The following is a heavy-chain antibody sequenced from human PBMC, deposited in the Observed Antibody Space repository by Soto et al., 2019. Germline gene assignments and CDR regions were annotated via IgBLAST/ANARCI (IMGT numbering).Heavy chain of an antibody. J-gene: IGHJ5*02. CDR2: IYYSGST. V-gene: IGHV4-59*01. CDR1: GGSISSYY. D-gene: IGHD4-4*01. Sequence: QVQLQESGPGLVKPSETLSLTCTVSGGSISSYYWSWIRQPPGKVLEWIGYIYYSGSTNYNPSLKSRVTKSVEKSKNQFSMKLSSVTAAEAAVYYCARDRVTTGHSYWFDPWGQGTLVTVSS. CDR3: ARDRVTTGHSYWFDP.